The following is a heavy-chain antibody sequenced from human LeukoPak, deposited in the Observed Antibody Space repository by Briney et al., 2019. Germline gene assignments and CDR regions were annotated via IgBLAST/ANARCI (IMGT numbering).Heavy chain of an antibody. CDR2: IRYDGSNK. Sequence: GGSLRLSCAGSGFSFSSHGMHWVRQAPGKGLEWVAFIRYDGSNKYYADSVKGRFTISRDNSKNTLYLQMNSLRAEDTAVYYCAKDSDSSGYYYMLIYWGQGTLVTVSS. CDR3: AKDSDSSGYYYMLIY. CDR1: GFSFSSHG. V-gene: IGHV3-30*02. D-gene: IGHD3-22*01. J-gene: IGHJ4*02.